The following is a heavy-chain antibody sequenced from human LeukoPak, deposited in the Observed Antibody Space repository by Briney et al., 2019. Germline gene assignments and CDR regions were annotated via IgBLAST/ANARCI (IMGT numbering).Heavy chain of an antibody. CDR2: ISGSGGTT. J-gene: IGHJ6*03. V-gene: IGHV3-23*01. Sequence: GGSLRLSCAASGFTFSSYAMSWVRQAPGNGLEWVSAISGSGGTTYYGDSVKGRFTISRDNSKNTLSLQMDSLTAADTAVYYCAKTLQLGDYYYYYMDVWGKGTTVTVSS. CDR1: GFTFSSYA. D-gene: IGHD2-21*02. CDR3: AKTLQLGDYYYYYMDV.